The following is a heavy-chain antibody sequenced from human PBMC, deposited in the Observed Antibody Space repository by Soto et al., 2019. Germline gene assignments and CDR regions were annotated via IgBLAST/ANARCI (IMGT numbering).Heavy chain of an antibody. D-gene: IGHD1-1*01. Sequence: EVQLVESGGGLIQPGGSLRLSCAASGFTVSSNYMSWVRQAPGKGLEWVSVIYSGGSTYYADSVKGRFTISRDNSKNTLYLQMSSLRVEDTAVYYCARELPVTTTGTKDAFDYWGQGTLVTVSS. CDR2: IYSGGST. CDR3: ARELPVTTTGTKDAFDY. V-gene: IGHV3-53*01. CDR1: GFTVSSNY. J-gene: IGHJ4*02.